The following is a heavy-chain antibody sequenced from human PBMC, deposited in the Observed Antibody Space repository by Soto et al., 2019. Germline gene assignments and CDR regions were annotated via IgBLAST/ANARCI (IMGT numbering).Heavy chain of an antibody. D-gene: IGHD5-12*01. CDR2: IWYDGSNK. CDR3: ARDYSGWFGGNWFDP. V-gene: IGHV3-33*01. Sequence: GGSLRLSCAASGFTFSSYGMHWVRQAPGKGLEWVAVIWYDGSNKYYADSVKGRFTISRDNSKNTLYLQMNSLRAEDTAVYYCARDYSGWFGGNWFDPWGQGTLVTVSS. J-gene: IGHJ5*02. CDR1: GFTFSSYG.